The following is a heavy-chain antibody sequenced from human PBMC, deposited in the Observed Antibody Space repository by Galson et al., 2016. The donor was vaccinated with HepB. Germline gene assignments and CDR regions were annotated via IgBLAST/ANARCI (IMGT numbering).Heavy chain of an antibody. CDR3: ARDEWDDDLKSNDGVDI. D-gene: IGHD1-26*01. CDR2: ISHSGNT. Sequence: TLSLTCTVSGGSISSSPYCWSWIRQSLGKGLEWIGYISHSGNTHYKPPLKSRVTISADSSKNQFSLKLSSVTAADTAVYYCARDEWDDDLKSNDGVDIWGQGAMVTVSS. CDR1: GGSISSSPYC. J-gene: IGHJ3*02. V-gene: IGHV4-30-2*06.